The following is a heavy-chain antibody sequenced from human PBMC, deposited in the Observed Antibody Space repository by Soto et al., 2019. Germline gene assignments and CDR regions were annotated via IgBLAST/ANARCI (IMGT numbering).Heavy chain of an antibody. CDR2: IYYSGST. CDR3: ARRIEGVLRYYGMDV. J-gene: IGHJ6*02. V-gene: IGHV4-39*01. CDR1: GGSISSSSYY. D-gene: IGHD3-22*01. Sequence: SETLSLTCTVSGGSISSSSYYWGWIRQPPGKGLEWIGSIYYSGSTYYNPSLKSRVTISVDTSKNQFSLKLSSVTAADTAVYYCARRIEGVLRYYGMDVWGQGTTVTVSS.